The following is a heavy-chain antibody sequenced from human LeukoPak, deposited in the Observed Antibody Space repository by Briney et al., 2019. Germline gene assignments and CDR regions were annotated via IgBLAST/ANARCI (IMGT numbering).Heavy chain of an antibody. CDR3: ARGGGSGSYADY. J-gene: IGHJ4*02. CDR1: GGSISSYY. Sequence: PSETLSLTCTVSGGSISSYYWSWLRQPPGKGLEWIGYIYYSGSTNYNPSLKSRVTISVDTSKNQFSLKLSSVTAADTAVYYCARGGGSGSYADYWGQGTLVTVSS. CDR2: IYYSGST. D-gene: IGHD1-26*01. V-gene: IGHV4-59*01.